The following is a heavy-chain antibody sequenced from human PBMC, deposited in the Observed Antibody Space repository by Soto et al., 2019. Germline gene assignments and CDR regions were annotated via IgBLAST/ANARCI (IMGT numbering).Heavy chain of an antibody. CDR1: GVSFSGYY. CDR3: ARSGTTWGAFDI. J-gene: IGHJ3*02. D-gene: IGHD1-7*01. Sequence: QVQLQQWGAGLLKPSETLSLTCAVYGVSFSGYYWSWIRQPPGKGLEWIGEINHSGSTNYNPSLKSRVTISVDTSKNQFSLKLSSVTAADTAVYYCARSGTTWGAFDIWGQGTMVTVSS. CDR2: INHSGST. V-gene: IGHV4-34*01.